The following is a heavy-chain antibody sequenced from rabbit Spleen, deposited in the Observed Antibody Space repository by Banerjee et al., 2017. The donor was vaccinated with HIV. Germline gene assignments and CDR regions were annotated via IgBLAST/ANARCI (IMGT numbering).Heavy chain of an antibody. Sequence: QEQLEESGGDRVKPGASLKLTCIASGVSFSGNSYMCWVRQAPGKGLEWIVCIDTGSSGFTYFASWAKGRFTISKTSSTTVTLQMTSLTAADTATYFCARDTGTSFSTYGMDLWGPGTLVTVS. J-gene: IGHJ6*01. CDR1: GVSFSGNSY. CDR3: ARDTGTSFSTYGMDL. D-gene: IGHD8-1*01. V-gene: IGHV1S45*01. CDR2: IDTGSSGFT.